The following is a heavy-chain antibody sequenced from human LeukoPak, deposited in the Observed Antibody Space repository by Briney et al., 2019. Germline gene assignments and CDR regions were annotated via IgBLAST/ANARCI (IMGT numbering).Heavy chain of an antibody. Sequence: SETLSLTCTVSGGSISSYYWSWIRQPAGKRLEWIGRIYTSGSTNYNPSLKSRVTMSVDTSKNQFSLKLSSVTAADTAVYYCASASNPTYYYYYMDVWGKGTTVTVSS. J-gene: IGHJ6*03. CDR3: ASASNPTYYYYYMDV. CDR1: GGSISSYY. V-gene: IGHV4-4*07. CDR2: IYTSGST. D-gene: IGHD1-14*01.